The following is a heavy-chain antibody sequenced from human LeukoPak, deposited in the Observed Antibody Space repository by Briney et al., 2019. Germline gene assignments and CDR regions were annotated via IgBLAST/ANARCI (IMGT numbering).Heavy chain of an antibody. V-gene: IGHV4-34*01. CDR2: INHSGST. D-gene: IGHD2-15*01. Sequence: SETLSLTCAVYGGSFSGYYWSWIRQPPGKGLEWIGEINHSGSTNYNPSLKSRVTISVGTSKNQFSLKLSSVTAADTAVYYCARDRLPRGAGAWFESWGQGTLVIVTS. J-gene: IGHJ5*01. CDR3: ARDRLPRGAGAWFES. CDR1: GGSFSGYY.